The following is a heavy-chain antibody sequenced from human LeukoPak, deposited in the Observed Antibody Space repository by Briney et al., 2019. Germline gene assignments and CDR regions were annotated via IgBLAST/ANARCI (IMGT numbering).Heavy chain of an antibody. CDR2: ISYDGSNK. CDR1: GFTFSSYG. V-gene: IGHV3-30*18. Sequence: GGSLRLSCAASGFTFSSYGMHWVRQAPGKGLEWVAGISYDGSNKYYADSVKGRFTISRDDSKNTLYLQVNSLRAEDTAVYYCAKDEDHDYGDYYFDSWGQGTLVTVSS. CDR3: AKDEDHDYGDYYFDS. D-gene: IGHD4-17*01. J-gene: IGHJ4*02.